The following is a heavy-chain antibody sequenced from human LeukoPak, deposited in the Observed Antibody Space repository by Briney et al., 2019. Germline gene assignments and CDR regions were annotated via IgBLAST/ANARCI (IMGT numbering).Heavy chain of an antibody. Sequence: GASVKVSCKASGYTFTSYDINWVRQATGQGLEWMGWKNPNSGNTGSAQRFQGRVTMTRDTSRSTAYMKLSSLTSEDTAVYYCARGPLVRLPSSFDPWGQGTLVNVSS. CDR1: GYTFTSYD. D-gene: IGHD3-16*02. CDR2: KNPNSGNT. J-gene: IGHJ5*02. CDR3: ARGPLVRLPSSFDP. V-gene: IGHV1-8*01.